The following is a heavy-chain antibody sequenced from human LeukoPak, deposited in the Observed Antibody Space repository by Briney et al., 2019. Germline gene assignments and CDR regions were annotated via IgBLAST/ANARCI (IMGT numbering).Heavy chain of an antibody. V-gene: IGHV1-69*13. CDR3: ASGDYGDPPLNY. Sequence: SVKVSCKASGGTFSSYAISWVRQAPGQGLEWMGGIIPIFGTANYAQKFQGRVTITADESTSTAYMELSRLRSDDTAVYYCASGDYGDPPLNYWGQGTLVTVSS. J-gene: IGHJ4*02. CDR2: IIPIFGTA. CDR1: GGTFSSYA. D-gene: IGHD4/OR15-4a*01.